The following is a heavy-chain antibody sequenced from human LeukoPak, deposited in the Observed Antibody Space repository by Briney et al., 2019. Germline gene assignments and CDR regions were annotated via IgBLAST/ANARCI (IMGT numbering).Heavy chain of an antibody. CDR1: GGTFSSYA. J-gene: IGHJ4*02. D-gene: IGHD2-2*01. CDR2: INPSGGST. CDR3: ARGDSHTAVDPQLY. Sequence: ASVKVSCKASGGTFSSYAIGWVRQAPGQGLEWMGIINPSGGSTSYAQKFQGRVTMTRDTSTSTVYMELSSLRSEDTAVYYCARGDSHTAVDPQLYWGQGTLVTVSS. V-gene: IGHV1-46*01.